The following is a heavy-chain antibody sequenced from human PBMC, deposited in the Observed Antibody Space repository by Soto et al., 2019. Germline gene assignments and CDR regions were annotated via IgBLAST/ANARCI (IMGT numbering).Heavy chain of an antibody. Sequence: PGWSLRLSCAASGFTFSSYGMHWVRQAPGKGLEWVAVISYDGSNKYYADSVKGRFTISRDNSKNTLYLQMNSLRAEDTAVYYCAKDQEGAFDIWGQGTMVTVSS. CDR2: ISYDGSNK. CDR3: AKDQEGAFDI. J-gene: IGHJ3*02. V-gene: IGHV3-30*18. CDR1: GFTFSSYG.